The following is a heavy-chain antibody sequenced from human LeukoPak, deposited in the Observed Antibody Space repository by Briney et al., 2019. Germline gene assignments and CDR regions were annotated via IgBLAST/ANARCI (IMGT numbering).Heavy chain of an antibody. CDR3: ASENSRGWSGYADY. CDR2: IYTSGST. CDR1: GGSISSGSYY. J-gene: IGHJ4*02. D-gene: IGHD5-12*01. Sequence: TLSLTCTVSGGSISSGSYYWSWIRQPAGKGLEWIGRIYTSGSTNYNPSLKSRVTISVDTSKNQFSLKLSSVTAADTAVYYCASENSRGWSGYADYWGQGTLVTVSS. V-gene: IGHV4-61*02.